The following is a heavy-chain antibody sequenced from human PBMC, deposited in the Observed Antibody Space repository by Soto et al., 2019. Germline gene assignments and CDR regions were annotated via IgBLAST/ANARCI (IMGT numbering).Heavy chain of an antibody. CDR3: VKTLYGSGRGPDAFDI. CDR1: GFTFSSYA. D-gene: IGHD3-10*01. J-gene: IGHJ3*02. V-gene: IGHV3-64D*08. CDR2: ISSNGGST. Sequence: GGSLRLSCSASGFTFSSYAMHWVRQAPGKGLEYVSAISSNGGSTYYADSVKGRFTISRDNSKNTLYLQMSSLRAEDTAVYYCVKTLYGSGRGPDAFDIWGQGTMVTVSS.